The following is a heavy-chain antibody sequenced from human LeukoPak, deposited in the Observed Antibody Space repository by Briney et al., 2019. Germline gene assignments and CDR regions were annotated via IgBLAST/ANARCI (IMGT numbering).Heavy chain of an antibody. CDR1: GGSISSSSYY. D-gene: IGHD3-22*01. J-gene: IGHJ4*02. Sequence: SETLSLTCTVSGGSISSSSYYWAWVRQPPGKGLEWIASMLYSGNTYYNPSLKSRVTISVDTSKNQFFLRLSSVTAADTTVYYCARHLDSRGRYFDYWGQGTLVTVSS. V-gene: IGHV4-39*01. CDR3: ARHLDSRGRYFDY. CDR2: MLYSGNT.